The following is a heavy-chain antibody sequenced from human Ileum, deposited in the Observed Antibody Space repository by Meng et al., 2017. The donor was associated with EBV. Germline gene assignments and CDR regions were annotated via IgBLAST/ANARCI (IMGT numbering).Heavy chain of an antibody. D-gene: IGHD3-16*01. J-gene: IGHJ4*02. Sequence: QVRGGEWGGGAVQPWRSLRLSCAASGFNVNSYGMHWVRQAPGKGLEWVGAIWANGLNKYYAASVEGRFTISRDNSKNTVFLQMDSLRAEDTAVYYCAHHPPSTLPDYPGRGDWGQGTLVTVSS. CDR1: GFNVNSYG. CDR2: IWANGLNK. CDR3: AHHPPSTLPDYPGRGD. V-gene: IGHV3-33*01.